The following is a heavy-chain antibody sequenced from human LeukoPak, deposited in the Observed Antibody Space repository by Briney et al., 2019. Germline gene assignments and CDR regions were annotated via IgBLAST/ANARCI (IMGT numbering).Heavy chain of an antibody. J-gene: IGHJ4*02. D-gene: IGHD5-12*01. CDR1: GYTFTSYD. V-gene: IGHV1-8*03. CDR2: MNPNSGNT. CDR3: ARARGWVATISDY. Sequence: ASVKVSCKASGYTFTSYDINWVRQATGQGLEWMGWMNPNSGNTGYAQKFQGRVTITRNTSISTAYVELSSLRSEDTAVYYCARARGWVATISDYWGQGTLVTVSS.